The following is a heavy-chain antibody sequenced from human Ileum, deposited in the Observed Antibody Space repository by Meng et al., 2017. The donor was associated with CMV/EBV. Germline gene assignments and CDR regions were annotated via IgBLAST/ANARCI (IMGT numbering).Heavy chain of an antibody. Sequence: LRLSCAASGFTFGAYYMAWVRQAPGKGLEWVSYITGSGNTIYYADSVKGRFTISRDNAKSSPYLEINSLRAEDTAVYYCVRGNYGFDYWGQGTLVTVFS. J-gene: IGHJ4*02. CDR1: GFTFGAYY. D-gene: IGHD4-17*01. CDR2: ITGSGNTI. V-gene: IGHV3-11*01. CDR3: VRGNYGFDY.